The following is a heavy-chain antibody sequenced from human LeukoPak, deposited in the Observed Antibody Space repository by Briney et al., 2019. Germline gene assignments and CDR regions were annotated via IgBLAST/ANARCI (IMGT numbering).Heavy chain of an antibody. CDR1: GFTFSSYR. CDR3: ARDRGYCSGGTCYGLYFDY. CDR2: ISSSSGYI. Sequence: GGSLRLSCVASGFTFSSYRMNWVRQAPGKGLEWVSSISSSSGYIFYADSVKGRFTISRDNAKNSLYLQMNSLRAEDTAVYHCARDRGYCSGGTCYGLYFDYWGQGTLVTVSS. V-gene: IGHV3-21*01. D-gene: IGHD2-15*01. J-gene: IGHJ4*02.